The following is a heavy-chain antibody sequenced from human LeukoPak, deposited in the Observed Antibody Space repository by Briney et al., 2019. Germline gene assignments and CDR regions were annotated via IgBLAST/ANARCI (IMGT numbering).Heavy chain of an antibody. V-gene: IGHV1-2*02. D-gene: IGHD3-22*01. CDR2: INPKSGGT. Sequence: ASVKVSCKASGYTFTDYYMHWVRQAPGQGLEWMGWINPKSGGTNHAQRFQGRVTMTRDTSISTAYMELSSLGSDDTAVYYCARQGGPMTVVDKVASDIWGQGTMVTVSS. CDR3: ARQGGPMTVVDKVASDI. J-gene: IGHJ3*02. CDR1: GYTFTDYY.